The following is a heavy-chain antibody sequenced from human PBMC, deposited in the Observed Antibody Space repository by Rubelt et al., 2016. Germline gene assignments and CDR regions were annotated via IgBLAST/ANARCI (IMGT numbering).Heavy chain of an antibody. CDR1: GGSFSGYY. J-gene: IGHJ1*01. CDR2: INHSGST. Sequence: QVQLQQWGAGLLKPSETLSLTCAVYGGSFSGYYWSWIRQPPGKGLEWIGEINHSGSTNYNPSLKRRVTISVDTSKYQFSLKLSSVTAADTAVYYCARGLRTVTTRRYFQHWGQGTLVTVSS. V-gene: IGHV4-34*01. D-gene: IGHD4-17*01. CDR3: ARGLRTVTTRRYFQH.